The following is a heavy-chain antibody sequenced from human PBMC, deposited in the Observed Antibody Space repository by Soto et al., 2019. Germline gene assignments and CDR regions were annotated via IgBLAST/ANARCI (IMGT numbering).Heavy chain of an antibody. CDR2: TYYRSKWYN. CDR1: GDSVSSNSAA. Sequence: SQTLSLTCAISGDSVSSNSAAWNWIRQSPSRGLEWLGRTYYRSKWYNDYAVSVKSRITINPDTSKNQFSLQLNSVTPEDTAVYYCARNPPYNWNYEGSSDPWGQGTLVTVSS. CDR3: ARNPPYNWNYEGSSDP. J-gene: IGHJ5*02. D-gene: IGHD1-7*01. V-gene: IGHV6-1*01.